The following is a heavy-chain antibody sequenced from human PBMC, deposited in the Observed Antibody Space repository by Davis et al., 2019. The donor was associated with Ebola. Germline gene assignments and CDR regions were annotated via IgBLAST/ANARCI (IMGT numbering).Heavy chain of an antibody. V-gene: IGHV3-7*03. CDR2: MNQDGSEK. J-gene: IGHJ4*02. Sequence: PGGSLRLSCAASGFTFSSNWMGWVRQAPGKGLEWVANMNQDGSEKYYVDSVKGRFSVSRDNAKNSLYLQMDSLRAEDTAVYFCARDNWGNDYWGQGTLVTVSS. D-gene: IGHD7-27*01. CDR3: ARDNWGNDY. CDR1: GFTFSSNW.